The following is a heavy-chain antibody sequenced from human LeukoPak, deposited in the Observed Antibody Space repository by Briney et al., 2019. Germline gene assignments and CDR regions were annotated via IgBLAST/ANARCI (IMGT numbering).Heavy chain of an antibody. J-gene: IGHJ4*02. CDR1: GFTFRSYG. D-gene: IGHD3-22*01. Sequence: GGSLRLSCAASGFTFRSYGMHWVRQAPGKGLEWVAFIRYDGSNKYYADSVKGRFTISRDNSKNTLYLLMNSLRAEDTAVFYCARVRLDRFDSSGPFDYWGQGTLVTVSS. CDR2: IRYDGSNK. CDR3: ARVRLDRFDSSGPFDY. V-gene: IGHV3-30*02.